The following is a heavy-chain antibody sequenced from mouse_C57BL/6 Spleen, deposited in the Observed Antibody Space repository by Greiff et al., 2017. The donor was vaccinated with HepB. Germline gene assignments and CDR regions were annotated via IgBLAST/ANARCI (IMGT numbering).Heavy chain of an antibody. CDR1: GFSLTSYG. J-gene: IGHJ3*01. CDR3: AKHCGNTGAWFAY. CDR2: IWGGGST. Sequence: VKLVESGPGLVAPSQSLSITCTVSGFSLTSYGVDWVRQPPGKGLEWLGVIWGGGSTNYNSALMSRLSISKDNSKSQVFLKMKSRQTDDTAMYYVAKHCGNTGAWFAYWGQGTLVTVSA. D-gene: IGHD2-1*01. V-gene: IGHV2-9*01.